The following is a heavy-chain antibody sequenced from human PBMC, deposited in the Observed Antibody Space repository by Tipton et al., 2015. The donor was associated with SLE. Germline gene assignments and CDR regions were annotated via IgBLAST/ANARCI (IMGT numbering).Heavy chain of an antibody. Sequence: SLRLSCVASGFTVTGNYMSWVRQAPGKGLEWVSVMYTGGTTYYAASVKGRFSISRDNSKNTVYLQMNSLRVEDMGVYYCTRETPAQRIFYGMDVWGQGTTVTVSS. CDR3: TRETPAQRIFYGMDV. D-gene: IGHD2-21*01. V-gene: IGHV3-66*01. CDR2: MYTGGTT. CDR1: GFTVTGNY. J-gene: IGHJ6*02.